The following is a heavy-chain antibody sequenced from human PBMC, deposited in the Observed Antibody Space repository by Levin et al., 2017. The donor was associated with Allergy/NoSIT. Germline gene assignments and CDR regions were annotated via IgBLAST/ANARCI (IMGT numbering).Heavy chain of an antibody. CDR2: ISGNGDNT. CDR1: GLTLMNYG. D-gene: IGHD5-12*01. V-gene: IGHV3-64D*06. Sequence: AASVKVSCSASGLTLMNYGMYWIRQAPGKGLEFVSAISGNGDNTHYAHSVRGRFTISRDNSKNTLYLQLSSVRAEDTAVYYCVKRGSSFPGLAFDIWGQGTMVTVSS. CDR3: VKRGSSFPGLAFDI. J-gene: IGHJ3*02.